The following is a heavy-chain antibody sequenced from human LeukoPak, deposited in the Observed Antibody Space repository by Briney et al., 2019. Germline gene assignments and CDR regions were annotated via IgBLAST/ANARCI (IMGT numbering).Heavy chain of an antibody. CDR2: INPNSGGT. D-gene: IGHD2-21*01. CDR1: GYTFTGYY. V-gene: IGHV1-2*02. Sequence: GASVKVSCKASGYTFTGYYMHWVRQAPGQGLEWMGWINPNSGGTNYAQKFQGRVTMTRDTSISTVYMELSSLRSEDTAVYYCARAQYCGGDCLYYYYYYMDVWGKGTTVTVSS. CDR3: ARAQYCGGDCLYYYYYYMDV. J-gene: IGHJ6*03.